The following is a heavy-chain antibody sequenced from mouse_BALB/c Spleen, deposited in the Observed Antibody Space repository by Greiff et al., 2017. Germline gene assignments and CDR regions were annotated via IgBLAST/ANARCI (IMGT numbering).Heavy chain of an antibody. CDR2: IRSKSNNYAT. Sequence: EVMLVESGGGLVQPKGSLKLSCAASGFTFNTYAMHWVCQAPGKGLEWVARIRSKSNNYATYYADSVKDRFTISRDDSQSMLYLQMNNLKTEDTAMYYCVREGYYGSNWYFDVWGAGTTVTVSS. D-gene: IGHD1-1*01. CDR1: GFTFNTYA. J-gene: IGHJ1*01. CDR3: VREGYYGSNWYFDV. V-gene: IGHV10-3*03.